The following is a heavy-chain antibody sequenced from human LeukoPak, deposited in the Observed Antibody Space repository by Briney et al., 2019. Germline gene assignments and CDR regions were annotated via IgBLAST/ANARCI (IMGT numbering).Heavy chain of an antibody. CDR2: VSRDGGTK. CDR1: GFTFSSYE. V-gene: IGHV3-30*03. J-gene: IGHJ5*02. CDR3: VREGLGPAFSAWFDP. Sequence: GGSLRLSCAASGFTFSSYEMNWVRQAPGKGLEWVIVVSRDGGTKYYSDSVKGRFTISRDNSENTLYLQMNSLRLEDTAVYYCVREGLGPAFSAWFDPWGQGTLVTVSS. D-gene: IGHD3/OR15-3a*01.